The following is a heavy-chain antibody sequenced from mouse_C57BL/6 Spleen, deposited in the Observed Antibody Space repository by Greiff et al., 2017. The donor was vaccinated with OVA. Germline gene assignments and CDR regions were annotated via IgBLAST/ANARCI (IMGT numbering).Heavy chain of an antibody. V-gene: IGHV1-72*01. Sequence: QVQLQQSGAELVKPGASVTLSCKASGYTFTSYWMHWVKQRPGRGLEWIGRIAPNSGGTKYNEKFKITATLTVDKPSSTAYMQLSSLTSEDSAVYYCARRGFQGYFDVWGTGTTVTVSS. D-gene: IGHD3-2*02. CDR2: IAPNSGGT. CDR1: GYTFTSYW. CDR3: ARRGFQGYFDV. J-gene: IGHJ1*03.